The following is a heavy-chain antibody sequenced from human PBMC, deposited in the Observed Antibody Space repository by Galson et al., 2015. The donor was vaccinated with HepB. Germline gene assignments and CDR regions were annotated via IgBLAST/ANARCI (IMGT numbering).Heavy chain of an antibody. CDR2: ISGHKGNV. Sequence: SVKVSCKASGYTFTRNTISWVRQAPGQGLEWMGWISGHKGNVNYAQKFQGRVTMTADTSTRTAYMELRSLRSDDTALYYCARGGMATIGGPTFDYWGQGTLVTVSS. V-gene: IGHV1-18*01. J-gene: IGHJ4*02. CDR1: GYTFTRNT. CDR3: ARGGMATIGGPTFDY. D-gene: IGHD5-24*01.